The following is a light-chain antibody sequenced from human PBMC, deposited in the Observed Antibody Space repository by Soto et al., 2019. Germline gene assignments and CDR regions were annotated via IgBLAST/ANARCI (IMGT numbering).Light chain of an antibody. CDR3: QQYNT. V-gene: IGKV1-5*03. J-gene: IGKJ1*01. CDR2: KSS. Sequence: DIQMTQSPSTLSASVGVRVTITCRASQSISSWLAWYQQKPGKAPKLLIYKSSSLESGVPSRFSGSGSGTEFTLTISSLQPDDFATYYCQQYNTLGQGTKGEIK. CDR1: QSISSW.